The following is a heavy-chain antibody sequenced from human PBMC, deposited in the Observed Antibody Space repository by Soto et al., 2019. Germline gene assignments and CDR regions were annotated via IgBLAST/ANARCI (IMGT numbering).Heavy chain of an antibody. D-gene: IGHD7-27*01. J-gene: IGHJ5*02. CDR3: ARSKAGQTGKLTWFDP. V-gene: IGHV1-2*02. Sequence: QVQLVQSGAEVKKPGASVKVSCKASGYTFTGYYMHWVRQAPGQGLEWMGWINPNSGGTNYAQKFQGRVTMTRDTSISTAYMELSRLRSDDTAVYYCARSKAGQTGKLTWFDPWGQGTLVTVSS. CDR1: GYTFTGYY. CDR2: INPNSGGT.